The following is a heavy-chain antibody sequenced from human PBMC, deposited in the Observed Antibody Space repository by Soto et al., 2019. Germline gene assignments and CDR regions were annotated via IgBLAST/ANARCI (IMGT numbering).Heavy chain of an antibody. CDR2: ISTYNGDT. Sequence: VQWVQSGAEVKKPGASVKVSCEASGYSFTSYGISWVRQAPGQGLEWMGWISTYNGDTKFTQKVQGRVTLTTDTSTSTAYMELRSLRSDDTAMYYCARTETWVGVFDYWGRGTLVTVSS. CDR1: GYSFTSYG. V-gene: IGHV1-18*01. D-gene: IGHD2-8*01. CDR3: ARTETWVGVFDY. J-gene: IGHJ4*02.